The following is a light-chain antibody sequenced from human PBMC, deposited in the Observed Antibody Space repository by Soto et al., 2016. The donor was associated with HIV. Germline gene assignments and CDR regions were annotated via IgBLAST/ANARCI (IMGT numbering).Light chain of an antibody. CDR1: NIGSKS. CDR3: QVWDSSSDHSPWV. CDR2: DES. Sequence: SYELTQPPSVSVAPGKTARITCGGNNIGSKSVHWYQQKPGQAPVLVVYDESDRPSGIPERFSASKSGNTATLTISRVEAGDEADYYCQVWDSSSDHSPWVFGGGTKLTVL. V-gene: IGLV3-21*03. J-gene: IGLJ3*02.